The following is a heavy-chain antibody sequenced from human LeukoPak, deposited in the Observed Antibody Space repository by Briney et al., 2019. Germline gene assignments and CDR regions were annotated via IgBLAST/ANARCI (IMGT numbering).Heavy chain of an antibody. CDR2: ISGSGGST. V-gene: IGHV3-23*01. CDR3: AKGRAYSSGWYDY. CDR1: GSTFSSYA. D-gene: IGHD6-19*01. Sequence: GGSLRLSCAASGSTFSSYAMSWVRQAPGKGLEWVSAISGSGGSTYYADSVKGRFTISRDNSKNTLYLQMNSLRAEDTAVYYCAKGRAYSSGWYDYWGQGTLVTVSS. J-gene: IGHJ4*02.